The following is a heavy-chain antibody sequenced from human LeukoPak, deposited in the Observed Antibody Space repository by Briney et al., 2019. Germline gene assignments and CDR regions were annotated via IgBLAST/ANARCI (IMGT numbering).Heavy chain of an antibody. Sequence: GGSLRLSFAASGFTFSSYAMHCVRQAPGKGLEYVSAISSNGGSTYYANSLKGRFTISRYNSKNTLCLQMGSLRAEDMAVYYCARDPSSMLTGRDGFDIWGQGTMVTVSS. V-gene: IGHV3-64*01. CDR1: GFTFSSYA. J-gene: IGHJ3*02. D-gene: IGHD1-20*01. CDR2: ISSNGGST. CDR3: ARDPSSMLTGRDGFDI.